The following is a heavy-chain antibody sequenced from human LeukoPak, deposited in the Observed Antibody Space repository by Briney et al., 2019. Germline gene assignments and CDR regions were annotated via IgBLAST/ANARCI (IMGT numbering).Heavy chain of an antibody. J-gene: IGHJ5*01. CDR2: IYVRGPA. V-gene: IGHV4-30-2*01. D-gene: IGHD3-10*01. CDR3: ARSRQASGLFNS. Sequence: KPSQTLSLTCTVSGGAITSGGYSWNWIRQPPGKGLEWIGCIYVRGPAYYNPSLKSRFTISVDRPKNQFFLNVTSLTAADTAVYYCARSRQASGLFNSWGQGTLVVVSP. CDR1: GGAITSGGYS.